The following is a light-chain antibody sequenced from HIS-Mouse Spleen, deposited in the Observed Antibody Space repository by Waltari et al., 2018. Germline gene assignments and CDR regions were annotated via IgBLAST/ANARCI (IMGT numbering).Light chain of an antibody. V-gene: IGKV3-11*01. CDR1: QSVSSY. J-gene: IGKJ1*01. Sequence: EIVLTQSPATLSLSPGERATLSCRASQSVSSYLAWYQQKPGQAPRLLIYDVSNRATGIPARFSGSGSGTDFTLTISSLEPEDFAVYYCKQRSNWPPPWTFGQGTKVEIK. CDR3: KQRSNWPPPWT. CDR2: DVS.